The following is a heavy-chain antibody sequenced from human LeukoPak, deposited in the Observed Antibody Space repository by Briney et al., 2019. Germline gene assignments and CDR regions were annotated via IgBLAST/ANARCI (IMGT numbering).Heavy chain of an antibody. J-gene: IGHJ3*02. CDR2: IDTSGST. CDR1: GGSIGSYY. Sequence: SETLSLTCTVSGGSIGSYYWSWIRQPPGKGLEWIGYIDTSGSTNYNPSLKSRVTISVDTSKNQFSLKLSSVTAADTAVYYCARQRVGATKDAFDIWGQGTMVTVSS. D-gene: IGHD1-26*01. V-gene: IGHV4-4*09. CDR3: ARQRVGATKDAFDI.